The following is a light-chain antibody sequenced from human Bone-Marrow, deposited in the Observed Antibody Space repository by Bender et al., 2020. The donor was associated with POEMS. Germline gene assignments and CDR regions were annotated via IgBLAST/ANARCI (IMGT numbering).Light chain of an antibody. CDR2: SNN. J-gene: IGLJ3*02. CDR1: SSNFGNNA. Sequence: QSVLTQPPSASGTPGQSVTISCSGTSSNFGNNAANWYQHVPGTAPKLLIYSNNQRPSGVPDRFSASPSGTSASLAISGLHSDDEADYYCSSWDDSLNGWVFGGGTKLNVL. V-gene: IGLV1-44*01. CDR3: SSWDDSLNGWV.